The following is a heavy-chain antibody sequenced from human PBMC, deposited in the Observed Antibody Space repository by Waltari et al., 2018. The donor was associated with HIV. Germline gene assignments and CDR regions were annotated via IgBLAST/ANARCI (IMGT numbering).Heavy chain of an antibody. CDR1: GGSFNGFF. D-gene: IGHD3-9*01. J-gene: IGHJ4*02. CDR3: ARGRRPYHNLFTGYTFYFDS. CDR2: ISHSGAT. V-gene: IGHV4-34*02. Sequence: VQLQQWGGGLFNSSVTLSLPCAVYGGSFNGFFWTWLRQPPGRGLEWIGEISHSGATAYNPPLGGRATVSLDTTKNQFFVTLKSLTVADTATYFCARGRRPYHNLFTGYTFYFDSWGRGS.